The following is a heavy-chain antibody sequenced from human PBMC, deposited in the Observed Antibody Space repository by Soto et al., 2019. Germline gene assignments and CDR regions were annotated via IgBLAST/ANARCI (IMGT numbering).Heavy chain of an antibody. CDR3: ARRYGKNAFDI. V-gene: IGHV4-59*01. Sequence: SETLSLTCTVSGGSISSYYWSWIRQPPGKGLEWIGYIYYSGSTNYNPSLKSRVTISVDTSKNQFSLKLSSVTAADTAVYYCARRYGKNAFDIWGQGTMVIVSS. D-gene: IGHD5-18*01. CDR1: GGSISSYY. J-gene: IGHJ3*02. CDR2: IYYSGST.